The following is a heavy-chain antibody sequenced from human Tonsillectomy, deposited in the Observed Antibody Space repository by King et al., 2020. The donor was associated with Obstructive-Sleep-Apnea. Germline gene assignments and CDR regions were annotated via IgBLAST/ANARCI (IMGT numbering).Heavy chain of an antibody. Sequence: VQLVEAGGGLVQPGGSLKLSCAAAGFTFRGSSMHWVRQASGKGLEGVGRIRNKVNSYATAYAASVKGRFTISSDDSKNTAYLQMNSLKTEDTAVYYCTRGEWFDPWGQGTLVTVSS. CDR1: GFTFRGSS. CDR3: TRGEWFDP. CDR2: IRNKVNSYAT. D-gene: IGHD3-16*01. J-gene: IGHJ5*02. V-gene: IGHV3-73*02.